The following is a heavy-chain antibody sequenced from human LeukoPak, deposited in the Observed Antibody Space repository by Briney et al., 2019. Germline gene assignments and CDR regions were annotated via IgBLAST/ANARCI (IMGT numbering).Heavy chain of an antibody. Sequence: SVKVSCKASGGTFISYAISWVRQAPGQGREWRGGIIPIFGTANYAQKFQGRVTITADESTSTAYMELSSLRSEDTAVYYCARAGIEMTLVSPRADYWGQGTLVTVSS. D-gene: IGHD5-24*01. J-gene: IGHJ4*02. CDR1: GGTFISYA. CDR2: IIPIFGTA. V-gene: IGHV1-69*13. CDR3: ARAGIEMTLVSPRADY.